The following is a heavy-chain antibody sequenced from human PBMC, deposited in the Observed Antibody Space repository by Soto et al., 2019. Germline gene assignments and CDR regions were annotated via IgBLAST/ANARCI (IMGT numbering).Heavy chain of an antibody. Sequence: EVQLVESGGGLVQPGGSLRLSCAASGFTFSSYSMNWVRQAPGKGLEWVSYISSSSSTIYYADSVKGRFTISRENAKNSLYLQMNSLRAEDTAVYYCAREDCSGGSCYPDYWGQGTLVTVSS. D-gene: IGHD2-15*01. V-gene: IGHV3-48*01. CDR2: ISSSSSTI. CDR1: GFTFSSYS. CDR3: AREDCSGGSCYPDY. J-gene: IGHJ4*02.